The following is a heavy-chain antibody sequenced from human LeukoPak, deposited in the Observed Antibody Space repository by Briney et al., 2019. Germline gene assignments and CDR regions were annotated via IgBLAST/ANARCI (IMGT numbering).Heavy chain of an antibody. CDR1: GFSFSDYV. D-gene: IGHD3-22*01. CDR2: ISANGGGT. CDR3: ATDREGDPSCYYLV. J-gene: IGHJ4*02. V-gene: IGHV3-23*01. Sequence: GGSLRLSCAASGFSFSDYVMTWVRQAPGKGLEWVSSISANGGGTYYADSVKGRFTISRDNSKNTLFLQMNSLRAEDSAVYYCATDREGDPSCYYLVGGQGTLVTVSS.